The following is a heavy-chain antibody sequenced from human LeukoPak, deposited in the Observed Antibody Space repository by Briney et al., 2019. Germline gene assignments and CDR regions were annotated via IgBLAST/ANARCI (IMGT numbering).Heavy chain of an antibody. CDR1: GYTFTGYY. J-gene: IGHJ4*02. D-gene: IGHD6-13*01. CDR3: ARESTYSSPGY. CDR2: INPNSGGT. V-gene: IGHV1-2*06. Sequence: ASVKVSCKACGYTFTGYYMHWVRQAPGQGLEWMGRINPNSGGTNYAQKFQGRVTMTRHTSISTAYMELSRLRSDDTAVYYCARESTYSSPGYWGQGTLVTVSS.